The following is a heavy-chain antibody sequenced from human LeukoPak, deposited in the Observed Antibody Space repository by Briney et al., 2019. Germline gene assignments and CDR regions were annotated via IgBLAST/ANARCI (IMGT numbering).Heavy chain of an antibody. CDR1: GFIFRNFG. D-gene: IGHD1-14*01. CDR2: IYYDGGNK. J-gene: IGHJ4*02. V-gene: IGHV3-33*01. Sequence: GRSLRLSCAASGFIFRNFGMHWVRQAPCKGLEWVAVIYYDGGNKYYIDSVKGRFIISRDNSKNTLYLQMNSLRAEDTAVYYCARDRPELRYFDYWGQGTLVTVSS. CDR3: ARDRPELRYFDY.